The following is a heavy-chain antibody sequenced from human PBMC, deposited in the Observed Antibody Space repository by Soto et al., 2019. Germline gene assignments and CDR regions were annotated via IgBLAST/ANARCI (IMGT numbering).Heavy chain of an antibody. Sequence: QVQLVQSGAEVKKPGSSVKVSCKASGGTFSNYAISWVRQAPGQGPEWMGGIIPIFGTANYAQKFQGRVTITADESTTTAYMELSSLRSEDKAVYYCARTLGSAVSGPGRFDLWGRGTLVTVSS. D-gene: IGHD6-19*01. CDR3: ARTLGSAVSGPGRFDL. J-gene: IGHJ2*01. V-gene: IGHV1-69*12. CDR2: IIPIFGTA. CDR1: GGTFSNYA.